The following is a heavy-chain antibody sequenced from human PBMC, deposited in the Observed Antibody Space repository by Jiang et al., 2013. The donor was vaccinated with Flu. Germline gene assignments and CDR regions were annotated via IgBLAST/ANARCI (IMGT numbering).Heavy chain of an antibody. D-gene: IGHD3-3*01. CDR3: ARGTIFGVSVRWFDP. Sequence: SGAEVKKPGASVKVSCKASGYTFTGYYMHWVRQAPGQGLEWMGWINPNSGGTNYAQKFQGWVTMTRDTSISTAYMELSRLRSDDTAVYYCARGTIFGVSVRWFDPWGQGTLVAVSS. J-gene: IGHJ5*02. CDR1: GYTFTGYY. V-gene: IGHV1-2*04. CDR2: INPNSGGT.